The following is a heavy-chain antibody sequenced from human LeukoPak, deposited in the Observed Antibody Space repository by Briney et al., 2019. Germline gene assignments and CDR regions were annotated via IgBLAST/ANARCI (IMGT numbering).Heavy chain of an antibody. CDR2: ISSSSSYI. D-gene: IGHD6-13*01. CDR1: GFTFSSYS. V-gene: IGHV3-21*01. J-gene: IGHJ5*02. Sequence: GSLRLSCAASGFTFSSYSMNWVRQAPGKGLEWVSSISSSSSYIYYADSVKGRFTISRDNAKNSLYLQMNSLRAEDTAVYYCARPSSSWYRGWFDPWGQGTLVTVSS. CDR3: ARPSSSWYRGWFDP.